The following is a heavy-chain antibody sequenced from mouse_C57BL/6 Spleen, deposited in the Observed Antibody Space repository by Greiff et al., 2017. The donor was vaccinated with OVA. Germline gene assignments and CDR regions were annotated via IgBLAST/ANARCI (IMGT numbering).Heavy chain of an antibody. J-gene: IGHJ2*01. D-gene: IGHD2-4*01. CDR3: ARGDDYGWDY. Sequence: VQLKESGPGLVKPSQSLSLTCSVTGYSITSGYYWNWIRQFPGNKLEWMGYISYDGSNNYNPSLKNRISITRDTSKNQFFLKLNSVTTEDTATYYCARGDDYGWDYWGQVTTLTVSS. V-gene: IGHV3-6*01. CDR2: ISYDGSN. CDR1: GYSITSGYY.